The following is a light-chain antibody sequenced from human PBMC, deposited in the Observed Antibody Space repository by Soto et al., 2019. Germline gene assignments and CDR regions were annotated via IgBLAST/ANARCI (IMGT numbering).Light chain of an antibody. CDR2: EGS. CDR3: SSYAGAVV. CDR1: SSGVENYNL. V-gene: IGLV2-23*01. Sequence: QSVLTQPASVSGSPGQSITISCTRTSSGVENYNLVSWYQHRPGKAPKLIIYEGSQRPSGVSDRFSGSKSGNTASLTISGLGAEDEADYYCSSYAGAVVFGGGTKLTVL. J-gene: IGLJ2*01.